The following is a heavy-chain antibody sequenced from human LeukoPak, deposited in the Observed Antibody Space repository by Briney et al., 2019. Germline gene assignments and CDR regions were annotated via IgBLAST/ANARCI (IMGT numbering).Heavy chain of an antibody. J-gene: IGHJ5*02. V-gene: IGHV7-4-1*02. D-gene: IGHD6-19*01. CDR2: INTNTGNP. CDR1: GYTFTSYA. Sequence: ASVKVSCTASGYTFTSYAMNWVRQAPGQGLEWMGWINTNTGNPTYAQGFTGRFVFSLDTSVSTAYLQISSLKAEDTAVYYCARDSSGSPYLNWFDPWGQGTLVTVSS. CDR3: ARDSSGSPYLNWFDP.